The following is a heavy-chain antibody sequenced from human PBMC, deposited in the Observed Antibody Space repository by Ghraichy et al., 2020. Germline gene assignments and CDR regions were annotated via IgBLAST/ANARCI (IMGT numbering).Heavy chain of an antibody. CDR2: LNPKNGNT. J-gene: IGHJ6*02. CDR3: AKGPRGWNVDSGMDV. CDR1: GYTFANYD. V-gene: IGHV1-8*01. Sequence: ASVKVSCKASGYTFANYDINWVRQAPGQGLEWMGWLNPKNGNTGYAPKFQDRITMTTDTSINSAYMEVSSLTSEDTAVYYCAKGPRGWNVDSGMDVWGQGTTVTVYS. D-gene: IGHD1-1*01.